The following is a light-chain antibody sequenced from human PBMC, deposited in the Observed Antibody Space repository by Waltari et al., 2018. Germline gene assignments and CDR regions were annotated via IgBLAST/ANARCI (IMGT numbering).Light chain of an antibody. CDR1: QSSNRS. CDR3: QQYVSLPAT. Sequence: IVLTQSPGTLSMSPGEGATLSCRASQSSNRSLAWYQQKPAHAPRLLIYNVFIRATGIPDRFSGSGSGTDFSLTISRLEPEDYAVYYCQQYVSLPATFGRGTRVEIK. V-gene: IGKV3-20*01. CDR2: NVF. J-gene: IGKJ1*01.